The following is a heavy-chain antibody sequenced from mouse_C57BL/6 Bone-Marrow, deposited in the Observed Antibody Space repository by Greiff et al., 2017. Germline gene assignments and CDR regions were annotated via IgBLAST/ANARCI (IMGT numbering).Heavy chain of an antibody. J-gene: IGHJ4*01. CDR2: INPGSGGT. Sequence: QVQLQQSGAELVRPGTSVKVSCKASGYAFTNYLIEWVKQRPGQGLEWIGVINPGSGGTNYNEQVKGTATLTADKTSSTAYMHLSSLASKDSAVYFCARLIHYYGSSGAMDYWGQGTSVTVSS. CDR3: ARLIHYYGSSGAMDY. D-gene: IGHD1-1*01. V-gene: IGHV1-54*01. CDR1: GYAFTNYL.